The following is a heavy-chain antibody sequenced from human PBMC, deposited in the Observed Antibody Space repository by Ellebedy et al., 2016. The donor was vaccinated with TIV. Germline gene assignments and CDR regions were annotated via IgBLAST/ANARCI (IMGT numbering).Heavy chain of an antibody. CDR2: INPIGGGT. Sequence: ASVKVSCKASGYTFINFYIHWVRQAPGQGLERMGVINPIGGGTSYAQKFQGRVSWTTDTSTTTVYMEVSSLKSEDTAVYYCARGPMMMIPGAYWGQGTLVTVSS. CDR3: ARGPMMMIPGAY. V-gene: IGHV1-46*01. CDR1: GYTFINFY. D-gene: IGHD3-22*01. J-gene: IGHJ4*02.